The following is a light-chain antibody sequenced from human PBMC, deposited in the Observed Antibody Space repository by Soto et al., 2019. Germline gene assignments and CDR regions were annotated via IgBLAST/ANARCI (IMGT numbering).Light chain of an antibody. CDR2: EVT. Sequence: QSVLTQPASVSGSPGQSITISCTGTRSDIGAYDYVSWYQQYPGRVPKLLIHEVTNRPSGVSDRFSGSKSGNTASLTISGLQTEDEADYYCSSHAGSSAFYVSGPGTKVTVL. CDR1: RSDIGAYDY. CDR3: SSHAGSSAFYV. V-gene: IGLV2-14*01. J-gene: IGLJ1*01.